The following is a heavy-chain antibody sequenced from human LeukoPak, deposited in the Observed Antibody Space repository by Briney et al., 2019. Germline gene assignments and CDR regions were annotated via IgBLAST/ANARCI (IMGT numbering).Heavy chain of an antibody. Sequence: GGSLRLSCAASGFTFSSYAMHWVRQAPGKGLEWVAVISYDGSNKYYADSVKGRFTISRDNSKNTLYLQMNSLRAEDTAVYYCARFPSASYGSESSDYWGQGTLVTVSS. V-gene: IGHV3-30-3*01. J-gene: IGHJ4*02. CDR2: ISYDGSNK. D-gene: IGHD3-10*01. CDR1: GFTFSSYA. CDR3: ARFPSASYGSESSDY.